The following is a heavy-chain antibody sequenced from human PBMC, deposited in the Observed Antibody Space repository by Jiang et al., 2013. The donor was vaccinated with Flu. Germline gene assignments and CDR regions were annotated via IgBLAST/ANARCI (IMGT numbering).Heavy chain of an antibody. D-gene: IGHD2-8*01. CDR2: IYYSGST. CDR3: ARQHCTNGVCYSGNWFDP. Sequence: TLSLTCTVSGGSISSSSYYWGWIRQPPGKGLEWIGSIYYSGSTYYNPSLKSRVTISVDTSKNQFSLKLSSVTAADTAVYYCARQHCTNGVCYSGNWFDPWGQGTLVTVSS. V-gene: IGHV4-39*01. CDR1: GGSISSSSYY. J-gene: IGHJ5*02.